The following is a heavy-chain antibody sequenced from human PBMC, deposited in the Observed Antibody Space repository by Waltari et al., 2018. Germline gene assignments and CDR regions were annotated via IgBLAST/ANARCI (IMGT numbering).Heavy chain of an antibody. Sequence: VQLVQSGAEVKKPGATVKISCKVSGYTFTELSMHWVRQAPGKGLEWMGGFDPEDGETIYAQKFQGRVTMTEDTSTDTAYMELSSLRSEDTAVYYCATDRANWGSCAYWGQGTLVTVSS. D-gene: IGHD7-27*01. J-gene: IGHJ4*02. V-gene: IGHV1-24*01. CDR3: ATDRANWGSCAY. CDR2: FDPEDGET. CDR1: GYTFTELS.